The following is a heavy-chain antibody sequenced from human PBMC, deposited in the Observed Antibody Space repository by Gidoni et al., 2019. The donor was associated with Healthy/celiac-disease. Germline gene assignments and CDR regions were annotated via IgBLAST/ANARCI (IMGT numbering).Heavy chain of an antibody. J-gene: IGHJ4*02. D-gene: IGHD5-12*01. CDR1: GFTLSSNA. V-gene: IGHV3-23*01. Sequence: EVQLLESGGGLVQPGGSLRLSCAASGFTLSSNAMSWVRQAPGQGLEWVSVISGSGGSTYYADSVKGRVTISRDNSKNTLYLQMNSLRAEDTAVYYCASQTGYSGYDSYYFDYWGQGTLVTVSS. CDR2: ISGSGGST. CDR3: ASQTGYSGYDSYYFDY.